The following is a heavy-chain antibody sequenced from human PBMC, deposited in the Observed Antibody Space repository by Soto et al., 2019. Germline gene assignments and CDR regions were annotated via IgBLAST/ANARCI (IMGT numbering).Heavy chain of an antibody. CDR2: IDPNESYT. V-gene: IGHV5-10-1*01. J-gene: IGHJ5*02. D-gene: IGHD2-8*01. CDR1: GYTFSDYL. Sequence: VESLQISCKGSGYTFSDYLISWLRRMPGKGLEWMGRIDPNESYTIYSPYSKGHVSISADNSISTAYLKSSSLKASEIAIYYCARNSIYYATGIYYPSVYWLDPWGEGTLVTVYS. CDR3: ARNSIYYATGIYYPSVYWLDP.